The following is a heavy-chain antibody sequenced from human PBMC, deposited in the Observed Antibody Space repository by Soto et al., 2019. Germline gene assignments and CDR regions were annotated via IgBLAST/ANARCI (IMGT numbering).Heavy chain of an antibody. D-gene: IGHD2-15*01. CDR1: GYTFTSYA. CDR3: AADGNGAAFDI. J-gene: IGHJ3*02. CDR2: INAGSGNT. V-gene: IGHV1-3*01. Sequence: AASVKVSCKASGYTFTSYAMHWVRQAPGQRLEWMGWINAGSGNTKYSQKFQGRVTITRDTSASTAYMELSSLRSEDTAVYYCAADGNGAAFDIWGQGTMVTVSS.